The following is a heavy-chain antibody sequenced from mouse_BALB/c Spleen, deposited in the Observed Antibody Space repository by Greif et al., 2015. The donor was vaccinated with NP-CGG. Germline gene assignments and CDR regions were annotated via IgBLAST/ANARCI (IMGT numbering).Heavy chain of an antibody. V-gene: IGHV1S132*01. CDR3: ARRYRSYAMDY. D-gene: IGHD2-14*01. CDR2: IFPGTGTT. J-gene: IGHJ4*01. Sequence: QVQLQQPGAELVKPGASVKLSCKTSGYTFTSYWIQWVKQRPGQGLGWIGEIFPGTGTTYYNEKFKGKATLTIDTSSSTAYMQLSSLTSEDSAVYFCARRYRSYAMDYWGQGTSVTVSS. CDR1: GYTFTSYW.